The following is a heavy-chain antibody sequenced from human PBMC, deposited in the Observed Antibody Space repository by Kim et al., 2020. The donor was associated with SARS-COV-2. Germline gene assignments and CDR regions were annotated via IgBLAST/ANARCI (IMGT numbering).Heavy chain of an antibody. D-gene: IGHD3-9*01. CDR1: GGSFSGYY. Sequence: SETLSLTCAVYGGSFSGYYWSWIRQPPGKGLEWIGEINHSGSTNYNPSLKSRVTISVDTSKNQFSLKLSSVTAADTAVYYCARGIYDILTGFYYFDYWG. J-gene: IGHJ4*01. V-gene: IGHV4-34*01. CDR2: INHSGST. CDR3: ARGIYDILTGFYYFDY.